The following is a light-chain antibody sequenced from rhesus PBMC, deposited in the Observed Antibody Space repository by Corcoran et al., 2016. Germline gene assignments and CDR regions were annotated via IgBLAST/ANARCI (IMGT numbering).Light chain of an antibody. CDR1: HSSSRS. J-gene: IGKJ4*01. V-gene: IGKV1-46*01. CDR2: SAS. Sequence: DIQMTQSPSSLSASVGDTVTITCRASHSSSRSLAWYQQKPGKAPKLLIYSASSLQSGVPSRFSGSKPGTDFTLTISLLQPEDIASYYCQQYYSDPLTFGGGTKVELK. CDR3: QQYYSDPLT.